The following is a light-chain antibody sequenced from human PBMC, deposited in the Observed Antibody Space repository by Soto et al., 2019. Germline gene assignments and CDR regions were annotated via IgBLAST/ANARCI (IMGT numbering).Light chain of an antibody. CDR1: SGHNSYA. CDR3: QTWGTGTGV. V-gene: IGLV4-69*02. J-gene: IGLJ3*02. Sequence: QPVLTQSPSASASLGASVKLTCILSSGHNSYAIAWHQQQPEKGPRYLMKVNSDGSHSKGDGIPDRFSGSSSGAERYLTISSLQSEDEADYHCQTWGTGTGVFGVGTKLTVL. CDR2: VNSDGSH.